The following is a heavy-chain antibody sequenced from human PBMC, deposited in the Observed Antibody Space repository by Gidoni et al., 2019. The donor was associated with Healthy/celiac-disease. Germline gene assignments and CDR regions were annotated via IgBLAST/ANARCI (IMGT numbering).Heavy chain of an antibody. Sequence: VQLVESGGGLVKPGGSLRLSCAASAFTFSDYYMGWIRQAPVTCLWWFSYISSSSSYTIYADSVKGRFTISRDNAKNSLYLQMNSLRAEDTAVYYCARAQVVPAAIDIWGQGTMVTVSS. J-gene: IGHJ3*02. V-gene: IGHV3-11*05. CDR1: AFTFSDYY. CDR3: ARAQVVPAAIDI. CDR2: ISSSSSYT. D-gene: IGHD2-2*01.